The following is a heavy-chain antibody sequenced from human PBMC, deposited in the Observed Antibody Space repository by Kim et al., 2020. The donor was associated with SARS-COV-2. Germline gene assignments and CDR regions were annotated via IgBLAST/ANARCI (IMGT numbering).Heavy chain of an antibody. Sequence: SQTLSLTCAISGDSVSSNSAAWNWIRQSPSRGLEWLGRTYYRSKWYNDYAVSVKSRITINPDTSKNQFSLQLNSVTPEDTAVYYCARRGSSSWLNYYYYGMDVWGQGTTVTVSS. CDR1: GDSVSSNSAA. J-gene: IGHJ6*02. CDR3: ARRGSSSWLNYYYYGMDV. D-gene: IGHD6-13*01. V-gene: IGHV6-1*01. CDR2: TYYRSKWYN.